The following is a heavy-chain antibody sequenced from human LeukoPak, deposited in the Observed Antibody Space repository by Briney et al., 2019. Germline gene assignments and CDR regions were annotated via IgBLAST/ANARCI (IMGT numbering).Heavy chain of an antibody. J-gene: IGHJ4*02. CDR3: ASAHGSSWYFDF. CDR2: IYSGGST. V-gene: IGHV3-66*02. CDR1: GFTVSGNY. D-gene: IGHD6-13*01. Sequence: PGGSLRLSCAAPGFTVSGNYMSWVRQAPGKGLLWVSVIYSGGSTYYADSVKGRFTISRDNSKNTLYLQMNSLRGEDTAMYYCASAHGSSWYFDFWGQGTLVTVSS.